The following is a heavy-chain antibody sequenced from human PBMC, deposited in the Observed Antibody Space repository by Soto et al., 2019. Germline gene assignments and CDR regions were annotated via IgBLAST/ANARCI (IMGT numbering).Heavy chain of an antibody. CDR2: TYYRSKWYN. CDR1: GDSVSNNIVD. CDR3: ARDYPQTLAVRRYHYYGMDV. D-gene: IGHD6-6*01. J-gene: IGHJ6*02. V-gene: IGHV6-1*01. Sequence: SQTLSLTCAISGDSVSNNIVDWNWIRQSPSRGLEWLGRTYYRSKWYNDYAISVKGRITINADTTKNQFSLQLNSVTPEDTAVYYCARDYPQTLAVRRYHYYGMDVWGQGTTVTVYS.